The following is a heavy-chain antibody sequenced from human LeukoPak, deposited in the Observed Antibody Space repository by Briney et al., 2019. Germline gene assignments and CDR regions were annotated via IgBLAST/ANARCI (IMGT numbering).Heavy chain of an antibody. CDR2: ISGSGGST. V-gene: IGHV3-23*01. J-gene: IGHJ6*02. D-gene: IGHD6-13*01. Sequence: GGSLRLSCAASGFTFSSYAMSWVRQAPGKGLEWVSAISGSGGSTYYADSVKGRFTISRDNSKNTLYLQMNSLRAEDTAVYYCAKARFAAGPYYYCGMDVWGQGTTVTVSS. CDR1: GFTFSSYA. CDR3: AKARFAAGPYYYCGMDV.